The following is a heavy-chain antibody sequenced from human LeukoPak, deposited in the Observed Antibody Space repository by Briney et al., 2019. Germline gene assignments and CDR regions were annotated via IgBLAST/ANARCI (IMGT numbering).Heavy chain of an antibody. CDR3: ARARSVEMATITAY. Sequence: ASVKVSCKASGYTFTGYYMHWVRQAPGQGLEWMGWINPNSGGTNHAQKFQGRVTMTRDTSISTAYMELSRLRSDDTAVYYCARARSVEMATITAYWGQGTLVTVSS. CDR2: INPNSGGT. CDR1: GYTFTGYY. D-gene: IGHD5-24*01. V-gene: IGHV1-2*02. J-gene: IGHJ4*02.